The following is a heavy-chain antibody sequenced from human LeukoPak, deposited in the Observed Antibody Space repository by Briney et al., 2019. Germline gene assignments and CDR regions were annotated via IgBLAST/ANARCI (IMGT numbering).Heavy chain of an antibody. D-gene: IGHD6-19*01. Sequence: LETLSLTCAVYGGSLSGYYWSWLRQPPGKGVEWIGEINHSGSNNYNASLKRRVTISVETSKNQFSLKMRYVDAAGPAVYYCACPVSGGSGWYYNYWGQGTLVTVAS. CDR2: INHSGSN. CDR3: ACPVSGGSGWYYNY. J-gene: IGHJ4*02. V-gene: IGHV4-34*01. CDR1: GGSLSGYY.